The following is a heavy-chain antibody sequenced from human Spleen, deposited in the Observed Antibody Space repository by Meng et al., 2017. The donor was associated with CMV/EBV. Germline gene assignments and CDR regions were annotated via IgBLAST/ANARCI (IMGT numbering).Heavy chain of an antibody. J-gene: IGHJ4*02. CDR1: GASVSSGSNY. CDR2: IFYTGST. V-gene: IGHV4-61*01. D-gene: IGHD5-18*01. CDR3: ARVHVDTAMNFDY. Sequence: GSLRLSCTVSGASVSSGSNYWSWIRQPPGKGLEWIGYIFYTGSTNYNATLKSRLTISVDKSKNQFSLKLSSVTAADTAVYYCARVHVDTAMNFDYWGQGTLVTVSS.